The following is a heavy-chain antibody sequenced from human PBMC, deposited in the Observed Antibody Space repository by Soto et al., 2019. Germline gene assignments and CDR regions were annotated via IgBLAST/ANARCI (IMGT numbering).Heavy chain of an antibody. D-gene: IGHD1-26*01. CDR1: GFTFSSYA. CDR2: ISYDGSNK. CDR3: TRVPFFYYGSPHYFHCGMNV. Sequence: GGSLRLSCAASGFTFSSYAMHWVRQAPGKGLEWVAVISYDGSNKYYADSVKGRFTISRDNSKNTLYLQMNSLRAEDTAVYYCTRVPFFYYGSPHYFHCGMNVSAQTTTVRVCS. V-gene: IGHV3-30-3*01. J-gene: IGHJ6*02.